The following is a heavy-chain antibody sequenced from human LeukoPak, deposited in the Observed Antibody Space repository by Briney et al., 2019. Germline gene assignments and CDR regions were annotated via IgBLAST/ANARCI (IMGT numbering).Heavy chain of an antibody. CDR1: GFTFSSYW. J-gene: IGHJ6*03. V-gene: IGHV3-7*01. D-gene: IGHD2-2*01. CDR2: IKQDGSEK. Sequence: GGSLRLSCAASGFTFSSYWMSWVRQAPGKRLEWVANIKQDGSEKYYVDSVKGRFTISRDNAKNSLYLQMNSLRAEDTAVYYCTRAPARHCSSTSCYGPPPYYMDVWGKGTTVTVSS. CDR3: TRAPARHCSSTSCYGPPPYYMDV.